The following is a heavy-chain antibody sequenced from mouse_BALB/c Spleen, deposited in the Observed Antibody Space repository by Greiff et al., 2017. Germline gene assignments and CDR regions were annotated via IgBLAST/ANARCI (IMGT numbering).Heavy chain of an antibody. Sequence: EVQLQESGGGLVQPGGSLKLSCAASGFDFSRYWMSWVRQAPGKGLEWIGEINPDSSTINYTPSLKDKFIISRDNAKNTLYLQMSKVRSEDTALYYCARRILLRFLFFDYWGQGTTLTVSS. CDR1: GFDFSRYW. CDR3: ARRILLRFLFFDY. J-gene: IGHJ2*01. D-gene: IGHD1-1*01. V-gene: IGHV4-1*02. CDR2: INPDSSTI.